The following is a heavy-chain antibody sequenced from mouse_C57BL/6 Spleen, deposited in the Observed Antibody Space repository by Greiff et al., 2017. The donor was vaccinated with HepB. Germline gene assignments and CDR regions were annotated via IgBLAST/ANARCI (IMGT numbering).Heavy chain of an antibody. CDR2: IDPETGGT. V-gene: IGHV1-15*01. CDR3: TRGTTVYYAMDY. CDR1: GYTFTDYE. Sequence: QVQLQQSGAELVRPGASVTLSCKASGYTFTDYEMHWVKQTPVHGLEWIGAIDPETGGTAYNQKFKGKAILTADKSSSTAYMELRSLTSEDSAVYYCTRGTTVYYAMDYWGQGTSVTVSS. D-gene: IGHD1-1*01. J-gene: IGHJ4*01.